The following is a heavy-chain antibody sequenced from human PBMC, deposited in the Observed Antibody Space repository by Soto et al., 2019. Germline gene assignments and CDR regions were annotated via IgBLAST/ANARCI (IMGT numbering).Heavy chain of an antibody. V-gene: IGHV4-38-2*01. CDR2: IHHSGST. Sequence: WETLSVTCAVSGYPISSGYYWGWIRQPPGKGLEWIGIIHHSGSTYYNPSLRSRITISVDTSKNQFSLKMPSVTAADTAVYYCACSSRYVPGGYWGQGILVTSPQ. CDR3: ACSSRYVPGGY. CDR1: GYPISSGYY. J-gene: IGHJ4*02. D-gene: IGHD5-12*01.